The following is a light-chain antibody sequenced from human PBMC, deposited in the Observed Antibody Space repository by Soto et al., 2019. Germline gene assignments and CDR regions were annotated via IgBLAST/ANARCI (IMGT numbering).Light chain of an antibody. V-gene: IGKV2-28*01. CDR2: LGS. J-gene: IGKJ5*01. CDR1: QSLFHSNGYNY. CDR3: MQSTQLPPT. Sequence: DIVMTQSPLSLPVTPGEPASISCRSSQSLFHSNGYNYLNWYLQKPGQSPQLLSYLGSNRGSGVTDRCSGSGSGTDFTLEISRVETDDVGIYYCMQSTQLPPTFGQGTRLEIK.